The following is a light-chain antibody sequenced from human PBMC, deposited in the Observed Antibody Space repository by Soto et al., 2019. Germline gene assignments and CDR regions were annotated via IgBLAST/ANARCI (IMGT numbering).Light chain of an antibody. CDR3: CSYAGNITWV. Sequence: QSVLTQPASVSGSPGQSITISCTGTSSDIGSDKLISWYQHHPGRAPKIMIYEAFKRPSGVSDRFSGSRAGNTASLTISGLRAEDEADYYCCSYAGNITWVFGGVTKVTVL. V-gene: IGLV2-23*01. CDR2: EAF. CDR1: SSDIGSDKL. J-gene: IGLJ3*02.